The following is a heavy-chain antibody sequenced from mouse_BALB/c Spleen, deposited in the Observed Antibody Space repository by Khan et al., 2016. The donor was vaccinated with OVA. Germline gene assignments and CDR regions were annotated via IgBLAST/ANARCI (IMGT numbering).Heavy chain of an antibody. CDR2: INPSNGYT. Sequence: QVRLQQSGAELARPGASVKMSCKASGYTFTSYTIHGIKERPGQGLEWIGYINPSNGYTNYNQKFKDKATLTTDKSSHTAYLQLDSLTTCHSAVYNCVRDGAYHRNDGWFAYWGQGTLVTVSA. D-gene: IGHD2-14*01. CDR1: GYTFTSYT. V-gene: IGHV1-4*01. J-gene: IGHJ3*01. CDR3: VRDGAYHRNDGWFAY.